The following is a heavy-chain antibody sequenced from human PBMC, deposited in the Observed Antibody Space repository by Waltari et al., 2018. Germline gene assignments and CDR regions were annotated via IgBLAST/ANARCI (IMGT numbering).Heavy chain of an antibody. D-gene: IGHD3-16*01. J-gene: IGHJ5*02. CDR2: IYYSGST. CDR3: ARVAGGGDYIWGSYP. CDR1: GGSISSSSYY. V-gene: IGHV4-39*07. Sequence: QLQLQESGPGLVKPSETLSLTCTVSGGSISSSSYYWGWIRPPPGKGLEWIGSIYYSGSTYYNPSLKSRVTISVDTSKNQFSLKLSSVTAADTAVYYCARVAGGGDYIWGSYPWGQGTLVTVSS.